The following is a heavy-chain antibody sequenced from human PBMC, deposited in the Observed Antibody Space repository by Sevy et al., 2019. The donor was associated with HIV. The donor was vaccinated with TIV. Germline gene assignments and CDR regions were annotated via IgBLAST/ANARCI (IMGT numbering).Heavy chain of an antibody. CDR2: INSDSGVT. V-gene: IGHV1-2*02. D-gene: IGHD4-17*01. J-gene: IGHJ6*02. Sequence: ASVKVSCKASGYIFTDYYIHWVRQAPGQGLEWMAWINSDSGVTNYALRFQGEVTVTRDTSLNTAYLDLSRLKSNDTAIYFCARLTTKPTSDLYGMDVWGQGTTVTVSS. CDR3: ARLTTKPTSDLYGMDV. CDR1: GYIFTDYY.